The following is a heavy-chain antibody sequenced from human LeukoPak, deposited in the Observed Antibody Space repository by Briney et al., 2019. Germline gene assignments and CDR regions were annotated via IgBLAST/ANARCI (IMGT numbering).Heavy chain of an antibody. CDR1: GFTFSTYW. V-gene: IGHV3-74*01. J-gene: IGHJ5*02. D-gene: IGHD2-15*01. Sequence: PGGFLRLSCAASGFTFSTYWMHWVRQAPGTGLVWVSRINSDGSSTSYADSVKGRFTVSRDNAKNTLYLQMNSLRVEDTAVYYCARADIVVVRFDPWGQGTLVTVSS. CDR3: ARADIVVVRFDP. CDR2: INSDGSST.